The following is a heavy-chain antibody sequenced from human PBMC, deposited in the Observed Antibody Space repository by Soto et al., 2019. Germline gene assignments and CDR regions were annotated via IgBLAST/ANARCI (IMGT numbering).Heavy chain of an antibody. CDR3: ARVPVLVVAAGHPSANNWFDP. J-gene: IGHJ5*02. D-gene: IGHD2-15*01. V-gene: IGHV1-18*01. CDR2: ISAYNGNT. Sequence: GASVKVSCKASGYTFTSYGISWVRQAPGQGLEWMGWISAYNGNTNYAQKLQGRVTMTTDTSTSTAYMELRSLRSDDTAVYYCARVPVLVVAAGHPSANNWFDPWGQGTLVTVSS. CDR1: GYTFTSYG.